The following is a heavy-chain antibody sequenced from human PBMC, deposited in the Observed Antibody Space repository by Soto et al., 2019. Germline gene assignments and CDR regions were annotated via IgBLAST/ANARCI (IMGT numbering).Heavy chain of an antibody. CDR2: INYSGST. D-gene: IGHD2-15*01. V-gene: IGHV4-34*01. CDR3: AKKTEYCSGATCHITRFDQ. Sequence: QVQLQQWGAGLLKPSETLSLTCGVYGGSFSGYYWSWIRQPPGKGLEWIGEINYSGSTNYNPSLKSRVIISVDTSKNQFSLKLSSVTAADTAVYYCAKKTEYCSGATCHITRFDQWGQGTLVTVSS. J-gene: IGHJ4*02. CDR1: GGSFSGYY.